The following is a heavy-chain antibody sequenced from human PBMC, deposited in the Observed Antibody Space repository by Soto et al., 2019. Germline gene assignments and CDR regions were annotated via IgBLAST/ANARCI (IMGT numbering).Heavy chain of an antibody. CDR1: GFTFSNYA. Sequence: EVQLLESGGDLVQPGGSLRLSCEASGFTFSNYAMSWVRQAPGKGLEWVTGISARGGTTYYVDSVKGRYTISRDNSKNALYLQLTALRAEDRAVYYCAKDRGFGAGHGMVVWGQGTTVTVAS. D-gene: IGHD3-10*01. V-gene: IGHV3-23*01. CDR2: ISARGGTT. J-gene: IGHJ6*02. CDR3: AKDRGFGAGHGMVV.